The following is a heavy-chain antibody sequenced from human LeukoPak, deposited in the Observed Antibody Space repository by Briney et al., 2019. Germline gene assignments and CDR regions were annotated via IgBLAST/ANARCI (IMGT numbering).Heavy chain of an antibody. CDR2: IIPIFGTA. CDR1: GGTFSSYA. J-gene: IGHJ4*02. CDR3: ERDLGSGWLSTFDY. Sequence: GASVKVSCKASGGTFSSYAISWVRQAPGQGLEWMGGIIPIFGTANYAQKFQGRVTITADESTSTAYMELSSLRSEDTAVYYCERDLGSGWLSTFDYWGQGTLVTVSS. D-gene: IGHD6-19*01. V-gene: IGHV1-69*13.